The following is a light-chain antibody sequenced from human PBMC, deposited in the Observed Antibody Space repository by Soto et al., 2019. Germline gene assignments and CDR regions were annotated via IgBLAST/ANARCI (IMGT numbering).Light chain of an antibody. CDR2: PAS. Sequence: DIQMTQSPSSLSASVGDRVTITCRASQGISNYLAWYQQKPGKVPKLLIYPASTLQSGVPSRFIGSGSGTDFTLTISTLQPEEVATYYCQKYNTAPWTFGEGTKVDIK. V-gene: IGKV1-27*01. CDR1: QGISNY. CDR3: QKYNTAPWT. J-gene: IGKJ1*01.